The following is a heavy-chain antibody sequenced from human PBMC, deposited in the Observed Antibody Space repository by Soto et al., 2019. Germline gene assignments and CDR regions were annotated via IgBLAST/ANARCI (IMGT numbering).Heavy chain of an antibody. D-gene: IGHD6-13*01. CDR3: ARDRGSSWQRSWYFDL. J-gene: IGHJ2*01. CDR2: IYHSGST. Sequence: QVQLQESGPGLVKPSGTLSLTCAVSSGSISSSNWWRWVRQPPGKGLEWIGEIYHSGSTNYNPSLKSRVTISVDKSKNQCSLKLSSVTAADTAAYYSARDRGSSWQRSWYFDLWGRGTLVTVSS. CDR1: SGSISSSNW. V-gene: IGHV4-4*02.